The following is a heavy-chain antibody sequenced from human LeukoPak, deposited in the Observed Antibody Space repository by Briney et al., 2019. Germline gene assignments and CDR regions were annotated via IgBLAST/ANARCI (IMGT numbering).Heavy chain of an antibody. CDR2: ISGSGGST. CDR3: AKDGYNFNYYYYYMDV. J-gene: IGHJ6*03. Sequence: AGGSLRLSCAASGFTFSSYAMSWVRQAPGKGLEWVSAISGSGGSTYYADSVKGRFTISRDNSKNTLYLQMNSLRAEDTAVYYCAKDGYNFNYYYYYMDVWGKGTTVTVSS. V-gene: IGHV3-23*01. D-gene: IGHD5-24*01. CDR1: GFTFSSYA.